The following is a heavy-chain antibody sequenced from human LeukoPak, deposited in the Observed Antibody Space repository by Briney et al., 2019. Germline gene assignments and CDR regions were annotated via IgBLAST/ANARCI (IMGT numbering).Heavy chain of an antibody. J-gene: IGHJ4*02. CDR3: ARAPLYGSGSYPFDY. CDR2: MNPNSGNT. V-gene: IGHV1-8*01. D-gene: IGHD3-10*01. CDR1: GYTFTSYD. Sequence: ASVKVSCKATGYTFTSYDINWVRHATGQGLEWMGWMNPNSGNTGYAQKFQGRVTMTRNTSISTAYMELSSLRSEDTAVYYWARAPLYGSGSYPFDYWGQGTLVTVSS.